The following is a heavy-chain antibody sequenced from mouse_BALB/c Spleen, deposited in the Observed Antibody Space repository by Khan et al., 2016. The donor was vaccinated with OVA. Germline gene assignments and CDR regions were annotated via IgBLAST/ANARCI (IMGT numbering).Heavy chain of an antibody. CDR2: IDPPNDDS. J-gene: IGHJ3*01. CDR1: GFNIKDTY. D-gene: IGHD2-1*01. Sequence: VQLKQSGAELVKPGASIKLSCSASGFNIKDTYIHWVKQRPELGLEWIGRIDPPNDDSKYGPKFRDKATLTADTSSNTAYLQLSSLTSEDTAVYYCATHYGNPFAYWGQGTLVSVSA. V-gene: IGHV14-3*02. CDR3: ATHYGNPFAY.